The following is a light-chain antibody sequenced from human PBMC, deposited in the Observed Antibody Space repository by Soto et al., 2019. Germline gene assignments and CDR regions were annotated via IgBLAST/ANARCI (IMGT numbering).Light chain of an antibody. J-gene: IGLJ2*01. V-gene: IGLV2-8*01. Sequence: QSVLTQPPSASGSPGQSVTISCTGTSSDIGGYKYVSWYQQHPGTAPKLMISEVSQRPSGVPDRLPGSKSGNTASGTVSGLPAADASEAYCSSYAGSNNFVVFGGGTKLTVL. CDR2: EVS. CDR1: SSDIGGYKY. CDR3: SSYAGSNNFVV.